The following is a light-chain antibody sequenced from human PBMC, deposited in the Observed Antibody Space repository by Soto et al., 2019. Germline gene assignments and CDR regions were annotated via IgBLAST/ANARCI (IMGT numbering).Light chain of an antibody. V-gene: IGKV3-11*01. CDR1: QSVSSY. CDR2: DAS. Sequence: EIVLTQSPATLSLSPGERATLSCRASQSVSSYLAWYQQKAGQAPRLLIYDASNRATGIPARFSGSVSGTDFTLTISSLEPEDFAVYYCQQYNNWPPITFGQGTRLEIK. CDR3: QQYNNWPPIT. J-gene: IGKJ5*01.